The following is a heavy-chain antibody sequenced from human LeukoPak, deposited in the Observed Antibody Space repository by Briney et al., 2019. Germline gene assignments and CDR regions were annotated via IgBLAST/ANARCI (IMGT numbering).Heavy chain of an antibody. CDR3: ARSLLRFLEWLSEVGDWFDP. V-gene: IGHV3-48*04. J-gene: IGHJ5*02. CDR2: ISSSGSTI. Sequence: GGSLRLSCAASGFTFSSYSMNWVRQAPGKGLEWVSYISSSGSTIYYADSVKGRFTISRDNAKNSLYLQMNSLRAEDTAVYYCARSLLRFLEWLSEVGDWFDPWGQGTLVTVSS. CDR1: GFTFSSYS. D-gene: IGHD3-3*01.